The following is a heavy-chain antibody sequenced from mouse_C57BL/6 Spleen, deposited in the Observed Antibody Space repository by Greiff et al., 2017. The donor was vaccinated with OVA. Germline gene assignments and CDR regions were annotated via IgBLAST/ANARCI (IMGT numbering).Heavy chain of an antibody. CDR3: ARDAGSNPFDY. Sequence: EVLVVESGGGLVKPGGSLKLSCAASGFTFSSYAMSWVRQTPEKRLEWVATISDGGSYTYYPDNVKGRFTISRDNAKNNLYLQMSHLKSEDTAMYYCARDAGSNPFDYWGQGTTLTVSS. CDR1: GFTFSSYA. J-gene: IGHJ2*01. V-gene: IGHV5-4*01. D-gene: IGHD2-5*01. CDR2: ISDGGSYT.